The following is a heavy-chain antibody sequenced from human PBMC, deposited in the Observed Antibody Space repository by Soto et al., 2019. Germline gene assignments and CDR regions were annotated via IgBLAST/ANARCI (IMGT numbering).Heavy chain of an antibody. J-gene: IGHJ6*02. V-gene: IGHV3-9*01. CDR2: FKWNSGDV. Sequence: GGSLRLSCAASGFTFGDYAMHWVRQVPGKGLEWVSGFKWNSGDVGYADSVKGRFTISRDNAKNSLYLQMNSLRPEDTAVYYCAKDRSSGSPYYGMDFWGQGTIVTVS. CDR1: GFTFGDYA. CDR3: AKDRSSGSPYYGMDF. D-gene: IGHD3-10*01.